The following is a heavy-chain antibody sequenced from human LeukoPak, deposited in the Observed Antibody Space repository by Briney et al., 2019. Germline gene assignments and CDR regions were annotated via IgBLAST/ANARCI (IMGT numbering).Heavy chain of an antibody. Sequence: AASVKVSCKASGYTFTSYYMHWVRQAPGQGLEWMGIINPSGGSTSYAQKFQGRVTMTRDTSTSTVYMELSSLRSEDTAVYYCAREEGLVAVAIMSFDYWGQGTLVTVSS. V-gene: IGHV1-46*01. CDR3: AREEGLVAVAIMSFDY. J-gene: IGHJ4*02. D-gene: IGHD6-19*01. CDR1: GYTFTSYY. CDR2: INPSGGST.